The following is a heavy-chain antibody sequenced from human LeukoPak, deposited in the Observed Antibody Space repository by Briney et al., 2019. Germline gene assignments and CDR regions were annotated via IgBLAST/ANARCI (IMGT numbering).Heavy chain of an antibody. V-gene: IGHV3-7*03. Sequence: GGSLRLSCAASGFTFSFYWMNWVRQAPGKGLEWVANIKEDGSEKYYVDSVKGRFTISRDNAKNSLFLQMNSLRAEDTAVYYCARERWDSGYYFDYRGQGTLVTVSS. CDR1: GFTFSFYW. CDR3: ARERWDSGYYFDY. CDR2: IKEDGSEK. J-gene: IGHJ4*02. D-gene: IGHD3-22*01.